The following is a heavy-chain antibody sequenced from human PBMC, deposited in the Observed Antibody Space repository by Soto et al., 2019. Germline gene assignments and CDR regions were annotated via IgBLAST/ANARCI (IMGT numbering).Heavy chain of an antibody. CDR2: IYASGNA. Sequence: SETLSLTCTISGGSISVYYWSWVRQPPGHELEWIGYIYASGNAYYNPSLKSRVAVSVDTSKNQFSLKVTSVTATDTAVYYCARHKDTSSRYLLPDFWGQGTLVTVSS. J-gene: IGHJ4*02. D-gene: IGHD6-13*01. CDR1: GGSISVYY. V-gene: IGHV4-4*08. CDR3: ARHKDTSSRYLLPDF.